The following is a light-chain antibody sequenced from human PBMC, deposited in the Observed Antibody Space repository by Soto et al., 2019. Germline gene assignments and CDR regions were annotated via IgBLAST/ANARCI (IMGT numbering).Light chain of an antibody. CDR2: EVS. CDR3: LSWTTRRALV. V-gene: IGLV2-14*01. J-gene: IGLJ2*01. Sequence: QSVLTQPASVSGAPGQSIAISCTGTSSDVGSFNFVSWYQQHPGKVPKLIIYEVSNRPSGVSSRFSGSKSGDTASLSISGRQAEDEADYYCLSWTTRRALVFGGGTKLTVL. CDR1: SSDVGSFNF.